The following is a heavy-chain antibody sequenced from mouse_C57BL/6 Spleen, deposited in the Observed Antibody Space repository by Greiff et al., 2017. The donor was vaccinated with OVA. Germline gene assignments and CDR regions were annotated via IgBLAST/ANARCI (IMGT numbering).Heavy chain of an antibody. CDR2: IYPGGGYT. D-gene: IGHD1-1*01. CDR3: ARHYGSPSYAMDY. CDR1: GYTFTNYW. Sequence: QVQLQQSGAELVRPGTSVKMSCKASGYTFTNYWIGWAKQRPGHGLEWIGDIYPGGGYTNYNEKFKGKATLTADKSSSTAYMQFSSLTSEDSAIYYCARHYGSPSYAMDYWGQGTSVTVSS. J-gene: IGHJ4*01. V-gene: IGHV1-63*01.